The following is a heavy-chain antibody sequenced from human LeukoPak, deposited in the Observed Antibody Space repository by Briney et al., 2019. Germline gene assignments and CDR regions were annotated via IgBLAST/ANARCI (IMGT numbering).Heavy chain of an antibody. Sequence: GGSLRLSCTASGFTFSSSAMSWVRQAPGKGLEWVSAISNNGGYTYYADSVQGRFTISRDNSKSTLCLQMNSLRAEDTAVYYCAKQLGYCSDGSCYFPYWGQGTLVTVSS. J-gene: IGHJ4*02. CDR1: GFTFSSSA. CDR3: AKQLGYCSDGSCYFPY. V-gene: IGHV3-23*01. D-gene: IGHD2-15*01. CDR2: ISNNGGYT.